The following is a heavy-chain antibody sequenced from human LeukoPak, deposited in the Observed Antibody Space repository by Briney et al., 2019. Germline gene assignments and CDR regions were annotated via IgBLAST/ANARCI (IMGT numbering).Heavy chain of an antibody. D-gene: IGHD3-10*01. J-gene: IGHJ4*02. CDR1: GFTFSSYG. Sequence: AGGSLRLSCAASGFTFSSYGMHWVRQVPGKGLEWVAVISYDGSNKYYADSVKGRFTISRDNSKNTLYLEMNSLRAKDTAVYYCAKDNDYYGSGSYFVFGLDYWGQGTLVTVSS. CDR2: ISYDGSNK. CDR3: AKDNDYYGSGSYFVFGLDY. V-gene: IGHV3-30*18.